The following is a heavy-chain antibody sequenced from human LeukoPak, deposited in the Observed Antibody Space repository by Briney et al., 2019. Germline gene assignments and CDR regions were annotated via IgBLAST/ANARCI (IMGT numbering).Heavy chain of an antibody. CDR3: ARVSRTGRYSSSPKYFDY. J-gene: IGHJ4*02. CDR1: GFTFSSYS. CDR2: ISSSSSYI. V-gene: IGHV3-21*01. D-gene: IGHD6-6*01. Sequence: GGSLRLSCAASGFTFSSYSMNWVRQAPGKGLEWVSSISSSSSYIYYADSVKGRFTTSRDNDKNSLYLQMNSQRAEDTAVYYCARVSRTGRYSSSPKYFDYWGQGTLVTVSS.